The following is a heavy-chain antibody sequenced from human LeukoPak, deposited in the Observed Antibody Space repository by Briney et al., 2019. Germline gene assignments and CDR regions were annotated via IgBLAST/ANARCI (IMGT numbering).Heavy chain of an antibody. CDR3: ARGGSSRRPYYYYYGMGV. J-gene: IGHJ6*02. Sequence: PSETLSLTCAVYGGSFSGYYWSWIRQPPGKGLEWIGEINHSGSTNYNPPLKSRVTISVDTSKNQFSLKLSSVTAADTAVYYCARGGSSRRPYYYYYGMGVWGQGTTVTVSS. D-gene: IGHD1-26*01. CDR1: GGSFSGYY. V-gene: IGHV4-34*01. CDR2: INHSGST.